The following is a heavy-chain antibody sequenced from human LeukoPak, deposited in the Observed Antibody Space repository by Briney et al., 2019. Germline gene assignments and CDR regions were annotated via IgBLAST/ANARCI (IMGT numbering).Heavy chain of an antibody. V-gene: IGHV4-4*02. Sequence: SETLSLTCAVSVGSLSSSTWWSLVRPPPGKGLELIGEIRHSVNTNNNPSLRSRVTLSVDKAQNQPSLKLSSVTAADTAVYYGGREPQYNNLKDGGDYWGQGTLVTVSS. J-gene: IGHJ4*02. CDR3: GREPQYNNLKDGGDY. CDR2: IRHSVNT. CDR1: VGSLSSSTW. D-gene: IGHD1-1*01.